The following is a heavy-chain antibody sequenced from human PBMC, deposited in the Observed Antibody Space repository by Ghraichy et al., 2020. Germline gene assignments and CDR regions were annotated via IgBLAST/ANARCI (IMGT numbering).Heavy chain of an antibody. J-gene: IGHJ4*02. D-gene: IGHD3-3*01. Sequence: GGSLRLSCAASGFTVSTNYVSWVRQAPGKGLEWVSVIYSGGSTYYADSVKGRFTISRDNSKNTLFLQMNSLRAEDTAVYYCARGPKKGISWYFDYWGQGTLVTVSS. CDR3: ARGPKKGISWYFDY. CDR1: GFTVSTNY. V-gene: IGHV3-66*02. CDR2: IYSGGST.